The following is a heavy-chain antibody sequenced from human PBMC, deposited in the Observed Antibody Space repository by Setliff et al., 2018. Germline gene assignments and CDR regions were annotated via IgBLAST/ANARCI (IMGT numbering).Heavy chain of an antibody. Sequence: ASVKVSCKVSGSTVTESSMHWVRQAPGKGLEWMGGFDPEDGERIYAQHFQGRLTMTEDTSTDTAYMELSSLRSEDTAVCYCATGFLRYDILTGYYQRPHYFEYWGQGTLVTVSS. CDR1: GSTVTESS. V-gene: IGHV1-24*01. J-gene: IGHJ4*02. CDR2: FDPEDGER. D-gene: IGHD3-9*01. CDR3: ATGFLRYDILTGYYQRPHYFEY.